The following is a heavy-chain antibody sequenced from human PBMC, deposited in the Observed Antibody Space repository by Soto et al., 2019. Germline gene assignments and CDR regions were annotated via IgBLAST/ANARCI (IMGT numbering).Heavy chain of an antibody. V-gene: IGHV1-3*01. D-gene: IGHD1-1*01. Sequence: QVQLVQSGAEVKKPGASVKLSCKAPRSTFTSDALHWVRQAPGRRLEWMGWIISGNGNTKYSQRFQGIVTITRKTPASTTYMDLSSLRSQDTAVYYCAAGRIQLPIFDNWGQGTLVNASS. CDR3: AAGRIQLPIFDN. CDR1: RSTFTSDA. CDR2: IISGNGNT. J-gene: IGHJ4*02.